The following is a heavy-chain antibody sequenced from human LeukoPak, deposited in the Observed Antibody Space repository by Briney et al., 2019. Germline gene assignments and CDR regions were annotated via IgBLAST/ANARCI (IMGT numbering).Heavy chain of an antibody. Sequence: GSLRLSCAASGFTVSSNYMSWVRQAPGKGLEWVSVIYSGGSTYYADSVKGRFTISRDNSKNTLYLQMNSLRAEDTAVYYCAKDLYCSSTSCYTPDAFDIWGQGTMVTVSS. J-gene: IGHJ3*02. CDR3: AKDLYCSSTSCYTPDAFDI. CDR2: IYSGGST. D-gene: IGHD2-2*02. V-gene: IGHV3-53*01. CDR1: GFTVSSNY.